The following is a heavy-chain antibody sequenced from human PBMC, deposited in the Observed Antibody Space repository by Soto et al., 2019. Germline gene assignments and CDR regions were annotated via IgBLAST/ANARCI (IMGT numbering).Heavy chain of an antibody. CDR3: ARDRGYSSSWYFDY. CDR2: IYYSGST. D-gene: IGHD6-13*01. J-gene: IGHJ4*02. V-gene: IGHV4-31*03. Sequence: SETLSLTCTVSGCSISSGGYYWSWILQHPGKGLEWIGYIYYSGSTYYNPSLKSRVTISVDTSKNQFSLKLSSVTAADTAVYYCARDRGYSSSWYFDYWGQGTLVTVSS. CDR1: GCSISSGGYY.